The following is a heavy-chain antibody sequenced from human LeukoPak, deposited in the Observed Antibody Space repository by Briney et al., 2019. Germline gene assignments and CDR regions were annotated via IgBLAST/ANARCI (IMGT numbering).Heavy chain of an antibody. CDR3: ARGHTSGYGYFDY. Sequence: ASVKVSCKVSGYTLTELSMHWVRQAPGQGLEWMGRINPNSGGTNYAQKFQGRVTVTRDTSISTAYMELSRLRSDDTAVYYCARGHTSGYGYFDYWGQGTLVTVSS. CDR1: GYTLTELS. CDR2: INPNSGGT. D-gene: IGHD6-25*01. V-gene: IGHV1-2*06. J-gene: IGHJ4*02.